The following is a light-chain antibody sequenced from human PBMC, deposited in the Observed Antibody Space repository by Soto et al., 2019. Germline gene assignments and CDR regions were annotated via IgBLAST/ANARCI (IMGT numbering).Light chain of an antibody. CDR1: QDIGNK. CDR2: GAS. CDR3: LQDHNYAWT. V-gene: IGKV1-6*01. Sequence: IQMTQSPSSLSASVGDRVTIICRASQDIGNKLGWFQQKPGKAPELLIYGASNLHSGVPSRFSGSGSGTDFTLTISSLQPEDFATYYCLQDHNYAWTFGQGTKVDIK. J-gene: IGKJ1*01.